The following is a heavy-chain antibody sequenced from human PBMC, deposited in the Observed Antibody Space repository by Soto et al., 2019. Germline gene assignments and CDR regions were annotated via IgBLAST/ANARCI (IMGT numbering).Heavy chain of an antibody. CDR2: ISYDGSNK. V-gene: IGHV3-30-3*01. J-gene: IGHJ4*02. CDR1: GFTFSSYA. CDR3: ARERETYYYDSSGSYDY. D-gene: IGHD3-22*01. Sequence: GGSLRLSCAASGFTFSSYAMHRVRQAPGKGLEWVAVISYDGSNKYYADSVKGRFTISRDNSKNTLYLQMNSLRAEDTAVYHCARERETYYYDSSGSYDYWGQGTLVTVSS.